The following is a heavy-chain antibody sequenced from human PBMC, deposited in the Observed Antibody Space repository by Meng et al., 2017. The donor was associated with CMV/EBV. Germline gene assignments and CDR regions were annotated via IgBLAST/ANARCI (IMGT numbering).Heavy chain of an antibody. CDR2: IWYDGSNK. CDR3: AKEAHLYDFWTRDAFDI. CDR1: GFTFSSYG. Sequence: GGSLRLSCAASGFTFSSYGMHWVRQASGKGLEWVAVIWYDGSNKYYADSVKGRFTISRDNSKNTLYLQMNSLRAEDTAVYYCAKEAHLYDFWTRDAFDIWGQGTMVTVSS. V-gene: IGHV3-33*06. D-gene: IGHD3-3*01. J-gene: IGHJ3*02.